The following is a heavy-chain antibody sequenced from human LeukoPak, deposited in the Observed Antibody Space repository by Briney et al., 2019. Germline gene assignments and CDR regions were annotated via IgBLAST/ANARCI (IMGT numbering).Heavy chain of an antibody. V-gene: IGHV1-2*02. Sequence: ASVKVSCKASGYTFTGYYMHWARQAPGQGLEWMGWINPNSGGTNYAQKFQGRVTMTRDTSISTAYMELSRLRSDDTAVYYCARALPDMVRGVIDNWFDPWGQGTLVTVSS. D-gene: IGHD3-10*01. CDR2: INPNSGGT. CDR3: ARALPDMVRGVIDNWFDP. CDR1: GYTFTGYY. J-gene: IGHJ5*02.